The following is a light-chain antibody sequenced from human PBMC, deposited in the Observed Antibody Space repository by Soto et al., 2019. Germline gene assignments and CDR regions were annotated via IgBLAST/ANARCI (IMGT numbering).Light chain of an antibody. CDR1: QSISTN. J-gene: IGKJ4*01. CDR2: GAS. V-gene: IGKV3D-15*01. Sequence: EIVMTQSPATLSVSPGGRATLSCRASQSISTNLAWYRQKPGQAPRLLIYGASTRATDIPARFSDSGSGTEFTLTISSLQSEDSAVYYCQQYNNWPPLTFGGGTKVEIK. CDR3: QQYNNWPPLT.